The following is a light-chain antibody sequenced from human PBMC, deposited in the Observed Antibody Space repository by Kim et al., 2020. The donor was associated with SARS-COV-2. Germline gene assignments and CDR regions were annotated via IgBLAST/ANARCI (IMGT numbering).Light chain of an antibody. CDR3: QKYNSAPWT. Sequence: AAIGTKVTSPCRASQDIAKSLAWYQQKPGKVPQVLIYAAATLQSGVPSRFSGSGSGTEFTLTIGSLQTEDVATYYCQKYNSAPWTFGPGTKVDIK. CDR1: QDIAKS. J-gene: IGKJ1*01. CDR2: AAA. V-gene: IGKV1-27*01.